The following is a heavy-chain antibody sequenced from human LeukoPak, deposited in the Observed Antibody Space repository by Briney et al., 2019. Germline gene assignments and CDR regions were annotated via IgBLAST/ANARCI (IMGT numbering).Heavy chain of an antibody. CDR3: ASRGIAARYFDY. D-gene: IGHD6-13*01. J-gene: IGHJ4*02. CDR2: IIPIFGAA. Sequence: SVKVSCKASGGTFSSYAISWVRQAPGQGLEWMGGIIPIFGAANYAQKFQGRVTITTDESTSTAYMELSSLRSEDTAVYYCASRGIAARYFDYWGQGTLVTVSS. CDR1: GGTFSSYA. V-gene: IGHV1-69*05.